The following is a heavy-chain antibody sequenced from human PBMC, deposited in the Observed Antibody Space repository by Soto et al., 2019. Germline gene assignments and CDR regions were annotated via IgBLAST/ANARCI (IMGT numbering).Heavy chain of an antibody. CDR2: IYYSGST. CDR1: GGSISSYY. Sequence: TSETLSLTCTVSGGSISSYYWSWIRQPPGKGLEWIGYIYYSGSTNYNPSLKSRVTISVDTSKNQFSLKLSSVTAADTAVYYCARGSEYQLPNDYWGQGTLVTVSS. CDR3: ARGSEYQLPNDY. D-gene: IGHD2-2*01. J-gene: IGHJ4*02. V-gene: IGHV4-59*01.